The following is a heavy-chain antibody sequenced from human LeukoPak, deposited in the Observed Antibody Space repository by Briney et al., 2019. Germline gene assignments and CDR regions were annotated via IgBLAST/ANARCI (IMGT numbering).Heavy chain of an antibody. CDR2: INHSGST. CDR3: ARGDSSGFFDY. J-gene: IGHJ4*02. V-gene: IGHV4-34*01. CDR1: GGSFSGYY. Sequence: SETLSLTCAVYGGSFSGYYWSWIRQPPGKGLEWIGEINHSGSTNYNPSLKSRVTISVDTSKNQFSLKLSSVTAADTAVYYCARGDSSGFFDYWGQGTLVTVS. D-gene: IGHD6-19*01.